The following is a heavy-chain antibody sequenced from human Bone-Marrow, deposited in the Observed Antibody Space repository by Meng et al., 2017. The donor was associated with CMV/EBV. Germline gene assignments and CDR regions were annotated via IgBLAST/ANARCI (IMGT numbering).Heavy chain of an antibody. CDR1: GFTFSSYW. J-gene: IGHJ4*02. D-gene: IGHD5-18*01. CDR2: IKQDGSEK. Sequence: GGSLRLSCAASGFTFSSYWMSWVRQAPGKGLEWVANIKQDGSEKYYVDSVKGRFTISRDNAKNSLYLQMNSLRAEDTALYYCARDNRYSYGSNFDYWGQGNLVNVSS. V-gene: IGHV3-7*03. CDR3: ARDNRYSYGSNFDY.